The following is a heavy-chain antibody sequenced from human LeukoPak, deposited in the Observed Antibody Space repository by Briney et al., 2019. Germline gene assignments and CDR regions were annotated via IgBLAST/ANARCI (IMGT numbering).Heavy chain of an antibody. CDR1: GFTFSRYA. D-gene: IGHD5-12*01. CDR3: AKDQDIVLGLFDY. J-gene: IGHJ4*02. Sequence: GGSLRLSCAASGFTFSRYAMNWVRQAPGKGPEWVSVISSSGDTTYYAESVKGRFTISRDNSKNTLYLQMNSLRAEDTAVYYCAKDQDIVLGLFDYWGQGTLVTVSS. CDR2: ISSSGDTT. V-gene: IGHV3-23*01.